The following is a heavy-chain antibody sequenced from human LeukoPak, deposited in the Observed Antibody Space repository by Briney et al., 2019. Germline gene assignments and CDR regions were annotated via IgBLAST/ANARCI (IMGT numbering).Heavy chain of an antibody. Sequence: ASVKVSYKASGGTFSSYAISWVRQAPGQGLEWMGGIIPIFGTANYAQKFQGRVTITADKSTSTAYMELSSLRSEDTAVYYCARGPRLGRYYYYYMDVWGKGTTVTVSS. CDR1: GGTFSSYA. J-gene: IGHJ6*03. CDR3: ARGPRLGRYYYYYMDV. CDR2: IIPIFGTA. V-gene: IGHV1-69*06. D-gene: IGHD6-19*01.